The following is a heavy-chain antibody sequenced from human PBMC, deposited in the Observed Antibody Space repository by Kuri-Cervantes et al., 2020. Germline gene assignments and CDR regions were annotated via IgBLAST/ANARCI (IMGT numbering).Heavy chain of an antibody. V-gene: IGHV4-39*07. CDR3: ARDSKDSGFDY. CDR1: GGSISSSSYY. D-gene: IGHD2-15*01. J-gene: IGHJ4*02. Sequence: GSLRLSCTVSGGSISSSSYYWGWIRQPPGKGLEWIGSIYYSGSTYYNPSLKSRVTISVDTSKNQFSLKLTSVTAADTAVYYCARDSKDSGFDYWGQGTLVTVSS. CDR2: IYYSGST.